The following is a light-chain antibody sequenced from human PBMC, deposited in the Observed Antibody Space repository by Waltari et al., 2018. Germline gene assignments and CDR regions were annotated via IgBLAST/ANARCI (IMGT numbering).Light chain of an antibody. CDR3: QAWDSSVV. V-gene: IGLV3-1*01. CDR2: EDN. Sequence: SYELTQPPSVSVSPGQTAIITCSGDKLGDKYASWYQQKPGQSPILVMYEDNKRPSGIPARFSASNSGNTATLTISGTQATDEADYYCQAWDSSVVFGGGTKLTVL. CDR1: KLGDKY. J-gene: IGLJ2*01.